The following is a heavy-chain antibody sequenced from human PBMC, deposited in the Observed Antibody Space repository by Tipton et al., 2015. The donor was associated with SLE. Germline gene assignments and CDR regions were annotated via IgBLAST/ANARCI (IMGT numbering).Heavy chain of an antibody. Sequence: QLVQSGGGVVQPGRSLRLSCAASGFTFSSYAMHWVRQAPGKGLEWVAVISYDGSNKYYADSVKGRFTISRDNSKNTLYLQINSLRAEDTAVYYCAGRIGGYHGMDVWGQGTTVTVSS. J-gene: IGHJ6*02. CDR2: ISYDGSNK. CDR1: GFTFSSYA. D-gene: IGHD2-15*01. V-gene: IGHV3-30*04. CDR3: AGRIGGYHGMDV.